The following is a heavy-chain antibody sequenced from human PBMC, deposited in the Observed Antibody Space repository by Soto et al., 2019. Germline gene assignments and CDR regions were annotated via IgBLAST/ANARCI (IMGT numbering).Heavy chain of an antibody. CDR3: AKDRGSGWYEDFDY. D-gene: IGHD6-19*01. V-gene: IGHV1-2*02. Sequence: QVQLVQSGAEVKKPGASVKVSCKTSGYTFIAYHLHWVRQAPGQGLEWMGWINPNSGRTNYAQNFQGRVTLTGDTSISTAYMELSSLSSDDTAVYYCAKDRGSGWYEDFDYWGQGTLVTVSS. CDR1: GYTFIAYH. CDR2: INPNSGRT. J-gene: IGHJ4*02.